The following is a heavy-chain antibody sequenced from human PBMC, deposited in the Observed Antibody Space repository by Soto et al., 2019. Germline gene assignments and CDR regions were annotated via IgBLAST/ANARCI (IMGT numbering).Heavy chain of an antibody. V-gene: IGHV4-59*01. CDR1: GGSINNYY. CDR3: ARVRAGYGSTRYDY. D-gene: IGHD6-13*01. CDR2: IYDTGIP. J-gene: IGHJ4*02. Sequence: PSETLSLTCTVSGGSINNYYWSWIRQPPEKGLEWVGYIYDTGIPTFNPSLKSLVTMAVDTSKNQFSLELNSVTAADTAVYYCARVRAGYGSTRYDYWGQGTLVTVSS.